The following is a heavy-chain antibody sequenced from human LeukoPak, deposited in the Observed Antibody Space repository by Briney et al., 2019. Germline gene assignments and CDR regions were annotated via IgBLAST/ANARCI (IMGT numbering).Heavy chain of an antibody. CDR1: GFTFSSYG. V-gene: IGHV3-33*06. Sequence: GGSLRLSCAASGFTFSSYGMHWVRQAPGKGLEWAAVIWYDGGNKYYADSVKGRFTISRDNSKNTLYLQMNSLRAEDTAVYYCAKDAWTRNYMDVWGKGTTVTVSS. CDR3: AKDAWTRNYMDV. CDR2: IWYDGGNK. J-gene: IGHJ6*03. D-gene: IGHD3/OR15-3a*01.